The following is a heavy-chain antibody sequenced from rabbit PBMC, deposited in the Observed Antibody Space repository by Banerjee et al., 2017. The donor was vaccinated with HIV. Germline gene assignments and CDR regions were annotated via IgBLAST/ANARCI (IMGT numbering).Heavy chain of an antibody. CDR1: GFTLSGYW. CDR2: VSGGSSGRT. J-gene: IGHJ4*01. V-gene: IGHV1S45*01. CDR3: ARDGDRTWYSL. Sequence: QEQLEESGGDLVKPEGSLTLTCTASGFTLSGYWICWVRQAPGKGLEWIGCVSGGSSGRTDYATWAKGRFTISKTSSTTVTLQMTSLTAADTATYFCARDGDRTWYSLWGQGTLVTVS. D-gene: IGHD7-1*01.